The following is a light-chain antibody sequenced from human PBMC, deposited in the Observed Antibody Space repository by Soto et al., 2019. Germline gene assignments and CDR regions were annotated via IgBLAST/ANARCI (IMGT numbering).Light chain of an antibody. V-gene: IGLV2-14*03. CDR1: SSDIGGYNY. Sequence: QSALTQPASVSGSPGQSITISCTGTSSDIGGYNYVSWYQHHPGKVPQLMIYDVSNRPSGVSNRFSGSKSGNTASLTISGLQAEDEADYSCYAYTSSNTYVFGTGTKVT. CDR2: DVS. CDR3: YAYTSSNTYV. J-gene: IGLJ1*01.